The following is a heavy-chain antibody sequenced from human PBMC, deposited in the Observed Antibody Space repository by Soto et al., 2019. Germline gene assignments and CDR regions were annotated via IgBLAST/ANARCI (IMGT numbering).Heavy chain of an antibody. J-gene: IGHJ4*02. V-gene: IGHV3-30-3*01. CDR1: GFTFSSYA. D-gene: IGHD3-3*01. Sequence: QVQLVESGGGVGQPGRSLRLSCAASGFTFSSYAMHWVRQAPGKGLEWVAVISYDGSNKYYADSVKGRFTISRDNSKNTLYLQMNSLRAEDTAVYYCARDGAIFVVVIGNPYWGQGTLVTVSS. CDR2: ISYDGSNK. CDR3: ARDGAIFVVVIGNPY.